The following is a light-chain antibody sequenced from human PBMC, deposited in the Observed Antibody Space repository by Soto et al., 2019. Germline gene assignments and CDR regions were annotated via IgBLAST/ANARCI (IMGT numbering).Light chain of an antibody. J-gene: IGKJ2*01. CDR2: GAS. CDR1: QSFSSSSRY. V-gene: IGKV3-20*01. Sequence: EIVLTQSPGTLSLSPGERVTLACRASQSFSSSSRYLAWYQQKPGQAPRLLIYGASSRPTGIPERFRGSGSGTDFTLTITRLEPEDFAVYYCHQYATSPYTFGQGTRLEI. CDR3: HQYATSPYT.